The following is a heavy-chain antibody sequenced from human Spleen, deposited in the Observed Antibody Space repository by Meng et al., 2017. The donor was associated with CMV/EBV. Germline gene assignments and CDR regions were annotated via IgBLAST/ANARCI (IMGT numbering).Heavy chain of an antibody. CDR1: GFTFSSYA. CDR3: AKNGKGFPRYCSSTSCYYYYGMDV. Sequence: GGSLRLSCAASGFTFSSYAMSWVRQAPGKGLEWVSAISGSGGSTYYADSVKGRFTICRDNSKNTLYLQMNSLRAEDTAVYYCAKNGKGFPRYCSSTSCYYYYGMDVWGQGTTVTVSS. D-gene: IGHD2-2*01. J-gene: IGHJ6*02. CDR2: ISGSGGST. V-gene: IGHV3-23*01.